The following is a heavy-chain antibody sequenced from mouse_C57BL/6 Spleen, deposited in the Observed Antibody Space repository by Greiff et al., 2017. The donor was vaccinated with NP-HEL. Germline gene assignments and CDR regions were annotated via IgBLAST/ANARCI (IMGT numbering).Heavy chain of an antibody. V-gene: IGHV3-1*01. Sequence: VQLKQSGPGMVKPSQSLSLTCTVTGYSITSGYDWHWIRHFPGNKLEWMGYISYSGSTNYNPSLKSRISITHDTSKNHFFLKLNSVTTEDTATYYCARERDYAWYFDVWGTGTTVTVSS. CDR1: GYSITSGYD. CDR2: ISYSGST. D-gene: IGHD2-4*01. CDR3: ARERDYAWYFDV. J-gene: IGHJ1*03.